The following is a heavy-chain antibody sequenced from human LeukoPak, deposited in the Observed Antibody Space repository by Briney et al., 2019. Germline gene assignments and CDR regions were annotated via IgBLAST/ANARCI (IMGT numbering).Heavy chain of an antibody. CDR1: GFTFSSYS. V-gene: IGHV3-48*01. CDR3: ARGPHFYSSSRLDYYYYYMDV. Sequence: GGSLRLSCAASGFTFSSYSMNWVRQAPGKGLEWVSYISSSSSTIYYADSVKGRFTISRDNAKNSLYLQMNSLRAEDTAVYYCARGPHFYSSSRLDYYYYYMDVWGKGTTVTVSS. CDR2: ISSSSSTI. J-gene: IGHJ6*03. D-gene: IGHD6-13*01.